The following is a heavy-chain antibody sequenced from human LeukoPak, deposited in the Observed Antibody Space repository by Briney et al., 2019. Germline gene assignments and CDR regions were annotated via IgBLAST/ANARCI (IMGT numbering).Heavy chain of an antibody. D-gene: IGHD3-3*01. Sequence: GGSLRLSCAASGFTFSSYAMSWVRQAPGKGLEWVSAISGSGGSTYYADSVKGRFTISRDNSKNTLYLQMNSLRAEDTAVYYCAKGASIFGVVITNFDCWGQGTLVTVSS. CDR3: AKGASIFGVVITNFDC. CDR1: GFTFSSYA. V-gene: IGHV3-23*01. CDR2: ISGSGGST. J-gene: IGHJ4*02.